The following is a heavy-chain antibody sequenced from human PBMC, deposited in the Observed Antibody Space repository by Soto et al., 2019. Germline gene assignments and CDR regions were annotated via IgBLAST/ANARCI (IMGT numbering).Heavy chain of an antibody. D-gene: IGHD2-2*01. Sequence: SETLSLTCTVSGGSISSSSYYWGWIRQPPGKGLEWIGSIYYSGSTYYNPSLKSRVTISVDTSKNQFSLKLSSVTAADTAVYYCARRLPAAESYYYYYGMDVWGQGTTVTVSS. V-gene: IGHV4-39*01. CDR2: IYYSGST. CDR3: ARRLPAAESYYYYYGMDV. CDR1: GGSISSSSYY. J-gene: IGHJ6*02.